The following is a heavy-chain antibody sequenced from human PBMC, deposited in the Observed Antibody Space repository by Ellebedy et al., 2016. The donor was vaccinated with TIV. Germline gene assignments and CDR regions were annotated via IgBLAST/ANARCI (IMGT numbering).Heavy chain of an antibody. Sequence: GGSLRLSXAASGFTFSSYAMNWVRQAPGKGLEWVSGISGSGDTTYYADSVKGRFTISRDNSRDTLYLQMNSLRAEDTAVYYCARTPESSGYYYMGGDYFDCWGQGTLVTVS. D-gene: IGHD3-22*01. J-gene: IGHJ4*02. CDR2: ISGSGDTT. CDR1: GFTFSSYA. CDR3: ARTPESSGYYYMGGDYFDC. V-gene: IGHV3-23*01.